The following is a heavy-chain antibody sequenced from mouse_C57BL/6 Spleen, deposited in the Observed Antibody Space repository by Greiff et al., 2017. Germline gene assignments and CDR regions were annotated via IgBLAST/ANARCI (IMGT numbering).Heavy chain of an antibody. CDR2: IWSGGST. CDR1: GFSLTSYG. CDR3: ARGFYDGYYVLAMDY. D-gene: IGHD2-3*01. V-gene: IGHV2-2*01. Sequence: VKLVESGPGLVQPSQSLSITCTVSGFSLTSYGVHWVRQSPGKGLEWLGVIWSGGSTDYNAAFISRLSISKDNSKSQVFFKMNSLQADDTAIYYCARGFYDGYYVLAMDYWGQGTSVTVSS. J-gene: IGHJ4*01.